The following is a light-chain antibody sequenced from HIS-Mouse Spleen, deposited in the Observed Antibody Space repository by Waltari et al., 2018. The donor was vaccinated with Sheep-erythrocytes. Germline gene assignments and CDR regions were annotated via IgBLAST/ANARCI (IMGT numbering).Light chain of an antibody. CDR1: SSDVGGYNY. V-gene: IGLV2-11*01. CDR3: CSYAGSYNHV. J-gene: IGLJ1*01. CDR2: DVS. Sequence: QSALTQPRSVSGSPGQSVTISCTGTSSDVGGYNYVSWYQQHPGNAPKHMIYDVSKRPSGVPARFSGSKSGHPASLTISGLQAEDDADYYCCSYAGSYNHVFATGTKVTVL.